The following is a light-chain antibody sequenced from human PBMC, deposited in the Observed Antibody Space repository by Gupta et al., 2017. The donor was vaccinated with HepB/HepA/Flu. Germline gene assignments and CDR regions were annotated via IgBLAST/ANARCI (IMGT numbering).Light chain of an antibody. V-gene: IGLV2-11*01. CDR1: SSDVGGYNY. Sequence: QSALTQPAPVSGSPGQSITISCTGTSSDVGGYNYVSWYRQHPGKAPKVMIYDVNKRPSGVPDRFSGSKSGNAASLTISGLQAEDEADYYCCSYAGNSWVFGGGTKLTVL. CDR2: DVN. J-gene: IGLJ3*02. CDR3: CSYAGNSWV.